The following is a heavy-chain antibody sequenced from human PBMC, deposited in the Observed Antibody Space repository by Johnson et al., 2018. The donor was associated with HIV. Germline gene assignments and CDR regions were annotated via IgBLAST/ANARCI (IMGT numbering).Heavy chain of an antibody. CDR3: AREWGVITVGGVIPRNAFDI. V-gene: IGHV3-30-3*01. J-gene: IGHJ3*02. CDR2: ISYDGSNK. Sequence: VQLVESGGGVVQPGRSLRLSCAASGFTFSSYAMHWVRQAPGKGLEWVAVISYDGSNKYYADSVKGRFTISRDNSKNTLYLQMNSLRAEDTGVYYCAREWGVITVGGVIPRNAFDIWGQGTMVTVSS. D-gene: IGHD3-16*02. CDR1: GFTFSSYA.